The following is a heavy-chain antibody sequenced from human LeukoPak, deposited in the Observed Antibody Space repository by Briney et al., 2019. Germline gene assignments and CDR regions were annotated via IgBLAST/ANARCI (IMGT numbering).Heavy chain of an antibody. D-gene: IGHD6-25*01. V-gene: IGHV3-7*01. J-gene: IGHJ4*02. CDR1: GFNFSNYA. CDR3: AKIAAVRGYRRGYYFDY. CDR2: IKQDGSEK. Sequence: GGSLRLSCAASGFNFSNYAMTWVRQAPGKGLEWVANIKQDGSEKYYVDSVKGRFTIPRDNAKNSLYLQMNSLRAEDTAVYYCAKIAAVRGYRRGYYFDYWGQGTLVTVSS.